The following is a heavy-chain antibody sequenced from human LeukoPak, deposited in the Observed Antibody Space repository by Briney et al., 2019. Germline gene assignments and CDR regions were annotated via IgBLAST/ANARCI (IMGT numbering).Heavy chain of an antibody. CDR2: ISSSSSYI. V-gene: IGHV3-21*01. Sequence: SGGSLRLSCAASGFTFSSYSMNWVRQAPGKGLEWVSSISSSSSYIYYADSVKGRFTISRDNAKNSLYLQMNSLRAEDTAVYYCARDGTLYGSGSYFDYWGQGTLVTVSS. D-gene: IGHD3-10*01. CDR1: GFTFSSYS. J-gene: IGHJ4*02. CDR3: ARDGTLYGSGSYFDY.